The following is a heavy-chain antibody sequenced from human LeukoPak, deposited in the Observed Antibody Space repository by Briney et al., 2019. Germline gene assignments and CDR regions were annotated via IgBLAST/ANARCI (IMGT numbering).Heavy chain of an antibody. D-gene: IGHD3-22*01. Sequence: GGSLRLSCAASGFTFSNAWMNWVRQAPGKGLEWVGRVKSKADGGTTEYTAPAKGRFTIPRDDSKNTLHLQMNSLKTEDAAVYYCTTGDSSSPLWGQGTLVTVSS. J-gene: IGHJ4*02. CDR2: VKSKADGGTT. V-gene: IGHV3-15*01. CDR3: TTGDSSSPL. CDR1: GFTFSNAW.